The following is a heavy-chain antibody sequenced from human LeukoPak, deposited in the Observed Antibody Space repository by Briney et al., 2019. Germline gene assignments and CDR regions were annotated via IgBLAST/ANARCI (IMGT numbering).Heavy chain of an antibody. Sequence: GGSLRLSCAASGFTVSSNYMTWVRQAPGKGLEWVSVIYSGGTTHRADSVKGRFTISRDNSKNTLYLQMNSLRAEDTAVYYCARYVVTAYNWFDPWGQGTLVTVSS. V-gene: IGHV3-66*01. D-gene: IGHD2-21*02. CDR2: IYSGGTT. CDR3: ARYVVTAYNWFDP. J-gene: IGHJ5*02. CDR1: GFTVSSNY.